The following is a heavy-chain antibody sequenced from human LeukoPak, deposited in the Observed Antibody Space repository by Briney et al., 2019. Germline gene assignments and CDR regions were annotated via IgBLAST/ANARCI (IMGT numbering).Heavy chain of an antibody. D-gene: IGHD3-10*01. CDR2: ISAYNGNT. J-gene: IGHJ4*02. CDR1: GYTFTSYG. Sequence: VASATVSCKASGYTFTSYGICWVRQAPGQGLEWMGWISAYNGNTNYAQKLQGRVTMTTDTSTSTAYMALRSLRSDDTAVYYCARWEVRGVIDYWGQGTLVTVYS. V-gene: IGHV1-18*01. CDR3: ARWEVRGVIDY.